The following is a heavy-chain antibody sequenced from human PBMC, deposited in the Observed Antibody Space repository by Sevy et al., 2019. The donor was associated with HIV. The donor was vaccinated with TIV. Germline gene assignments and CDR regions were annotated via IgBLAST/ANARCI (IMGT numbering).Heavy chain of an antibody. CDR2: IYHSGST. V-gene: IGHV4-59*08. D-gene: IGHD2-21*01. J-gene: IGHJ3*02. CDR3: AREMASTIADVFDI. CDR1: GGAISGYY. Sequence: SETLSLTCTVSGGAISGYYWSWIRQPPGKGLECIGYIYHSGSTNYNPSLKSRVTMSVDTSKNQFSLNLRSVTAADTAVYYCAREMASTIADVFDIWGQGTMVTVSS.